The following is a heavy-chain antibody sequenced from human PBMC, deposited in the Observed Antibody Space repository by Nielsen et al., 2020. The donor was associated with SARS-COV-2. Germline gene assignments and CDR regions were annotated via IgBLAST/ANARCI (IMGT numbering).Heavy chain of an antibody. Sequence: PGKGLEWIGEINHSGSTNYNPSLKSRVTVSVDTSKNQFSLRLSSVTAADTAVYYCARHGETIFGVVITNHWFDPWGQGTLVTVSS. CDR3: ARHGETIFGVVITNHWFDP. J-gene: IGHJ5*02. CDR2: INHSGST. V-gene: IGHV4-34*01. D-gene: IGHD3-3*01.